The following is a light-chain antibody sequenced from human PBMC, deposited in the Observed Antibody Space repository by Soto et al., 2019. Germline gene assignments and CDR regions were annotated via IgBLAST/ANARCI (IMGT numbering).Light chain of an antibody. CDR2: DTS. Sequence: MRQSRSALSGSPGEGGTVSCRASQGIGDTLAWYQHKPGQTPRLLIYDTSTRATGVPARFSGSRSGTELNLAINRLKYEEFGVYYCNRHNPRTLNFGGG. J-gene: IGKJ4*01. V-gene: IGKV3-15*01. CDR3: NRHNPRTLN. CDR1: QGIGDT.